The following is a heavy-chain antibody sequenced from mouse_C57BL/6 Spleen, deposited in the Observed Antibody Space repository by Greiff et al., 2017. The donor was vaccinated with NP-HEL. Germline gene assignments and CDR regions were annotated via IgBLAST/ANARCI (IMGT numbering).Heavy chain of an antibody. J-gene: IGHJ4*01. Sequence: VQLQQSGAELVRPGTSVKVSCKASGYAFTNYLIEWVKQRPGQGLEWIGVINPGGGGTNYNEKFKGKATLTADKSSSTAYMQLSSLTSEDSAVYVCARGDYYDYDGGAMDYWGQGTSVTVSS. V-gene: IGHV1-54*01. CDR2: INPGGGGT. D-gene: IGHD2-4*01. CDR1: GYAFTNYL. CDR3: ARGDYYDYDGGAMDY.